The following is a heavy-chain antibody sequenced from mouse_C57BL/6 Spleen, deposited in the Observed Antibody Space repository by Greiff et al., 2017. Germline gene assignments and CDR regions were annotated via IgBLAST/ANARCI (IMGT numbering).Heavy chain of an antibody. V-gene: IGHV1-7*01. CDR1: GYTFTSYW. Sequence: VQLQQSGAELAKPGASVKLSCKASGYTFTSYWMHWVKQRPGQGLEWIGYINPSSGYTKYNQKFKDQATLTEDKASSTAYMQLRSLTYEDSAVYYGATPNDITTVVATNYFDYWCQGTTLTVSS. D-gene: IGHD1-1*01. J-gene: IGHJ2*01. CDR3: ATPNDITTVVATNYFDY. CDR2: INPSSGYT.